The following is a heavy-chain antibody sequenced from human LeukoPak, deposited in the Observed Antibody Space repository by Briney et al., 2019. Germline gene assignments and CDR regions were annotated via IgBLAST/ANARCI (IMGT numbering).Heavy chain of an antibody. CDR3: ARDDTYGGYDY. V-gene: IGHV4-34*01. Sequence: SETLSLTCAVYGGSFSGYYWSWIRQPPGKGLEWIGEIYHSGSTNYNPSLKSRVTISVDTSKNQFSLKLSSVTAADTAVYYCARDDTYGGYDYWGQGTLVTVSS. J-gene: IGHJ4*02. CDR2: IYHSGST. CDR1: GGSFSGYY. D-gene: IGHD4-23*01.